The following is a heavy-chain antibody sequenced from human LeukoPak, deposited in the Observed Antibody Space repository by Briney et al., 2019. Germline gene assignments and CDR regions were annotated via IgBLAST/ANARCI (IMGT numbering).Heavy chain of an antibody. Sequence: PGRSLRLSCAASGFTFSSYGMHWVRQAPGKGLEWVAVISYDGSKKYYADSVKGRFTISRDNSKNTLYLQMNSLRAEDTAVYYCAKDYYGSGSYSYYYGMDVWGQGTTVTVSS. CDR3: AKDYYGSGSYSYYYGMDV. CDR1: GFTFSSYG. CDR2: ISYDGSKK. D-gene: IGHD3-10*01. J-gene: IGHJ6*02. V-gene: IGHV3-30*18.